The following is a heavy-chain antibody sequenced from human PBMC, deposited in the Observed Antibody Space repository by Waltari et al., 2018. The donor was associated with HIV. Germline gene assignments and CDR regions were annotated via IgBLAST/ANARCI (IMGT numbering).Heavy chain of an antibody. CDR1: GGAVSRSSYF. CDR2: INYTGWA. J-gene: IGHJ2*01. CDR3: ARHALRVGAAYWNFDL. D-gene: IGHD1-26*01. V-gene: IGHV4-39*01. Sequence: QLQLQESGPGLVKPSETLSLPCTVSGGAVSRSSYFWAWVRQPPGQGLEWVGRINYTGWAYYNPSLKSRVTLSVDTSKHNFSLKVTSVTAADTAVYCCARHALRVGAAYWNFDLWGRGTLVTVSS.